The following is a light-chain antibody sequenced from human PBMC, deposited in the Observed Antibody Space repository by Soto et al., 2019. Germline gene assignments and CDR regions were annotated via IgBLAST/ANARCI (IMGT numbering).Light chain of an antibody. V-gene: IGKV3-20*01. CDR3: QQYGSSPRT. CDR1: QSISSN. J-gene: IGKJ1*01. Sequence: EIVMTPSPATLSVSPVERATLSCWASQSISSNLAWYQQKAGQAPRLLIYGASSRATGIPDRFSGSGSGTDFTLTISRLEPEDFAVYYCQQYGSSPRTFGQGTKVDIK. CDR2: GAS.